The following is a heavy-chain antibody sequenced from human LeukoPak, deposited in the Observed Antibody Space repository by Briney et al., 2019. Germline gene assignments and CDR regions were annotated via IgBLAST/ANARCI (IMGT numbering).Heavy chain of an antibody. CDR1: GFTLTNFA. J-gene: IGHJ4*02. CDR3: ARGGSLSAYDS. D-gene: IGHD2/OR15-2a*01. CDR2: MSSDGGTT. Sequence: PGGSLRLSCAPSGFTLTNFAMHWVRQAPGEGLESVSAMSSDGGTTYYANSVKGRFTMSRDKSKNAVYLQMGSLRPDDMAVYYCARGGSLSAYDSWGQGTLVTVSS. V-gene: IGHV3-64*01.